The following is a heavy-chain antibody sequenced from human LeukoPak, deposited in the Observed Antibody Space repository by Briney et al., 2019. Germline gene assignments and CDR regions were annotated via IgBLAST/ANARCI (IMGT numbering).Heavy chain of an antibody. Sequence: GASVKVSCKASGCIFTAYYIHWVRQAPGQGLEWVGRIHPSSGGTEYAQNFQGRVTVTRDTSITTAYMELNRLTSDDTAVYYCARSYGDLDYWGQGTLVTVSS. CDR3: ARSYGDLDY. CDR1: GCIFTAYY. D-gene: IGHD4-17*01. V-gene: IGHV1-2*06. CDR2: IHPSSGGT. J-gene: IGHJ4*02.